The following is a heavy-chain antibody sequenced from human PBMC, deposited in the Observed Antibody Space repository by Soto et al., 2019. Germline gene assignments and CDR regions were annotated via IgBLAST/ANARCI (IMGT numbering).Heavy chain of an antibody. CDR3: ARGEYRSGWYWNNWFDP. V-gene: IGHV4-31*03. D-gene: IGHD6-13*01. CDR1: GGSINSGGYY. J-gene: IGHJ5*02. Sequence: PSETLSLTCTVSGGSINSGGYYWTWIRQHPGKGLEWIGYIYYSGSTYYNPSLKGRVTISIDTSKNQFSLKLSSVTAADTAVYYCARGEYRSGWYWNNWFDPWGQGTLVTVSS. CDR2: IYYSGST.